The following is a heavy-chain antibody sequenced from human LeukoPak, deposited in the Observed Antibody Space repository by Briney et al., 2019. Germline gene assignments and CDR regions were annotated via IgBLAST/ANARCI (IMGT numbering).Heavy chain of an antibody. D-gene: IGHD2-21*02. V-gene: IGHV3-74*01. CDR1: EFDFFSYG. J-gene: IGHJ4*01. Sequence: GGSLRLSCVASEFDFFSYGMQWVRQAPGKGVVWVSRIFSDGTTTSYADSVKGRFTISRDNAKNTLYLQMNSLRAEDTAVYYCARELPREVTLDYWGQGTLVTVSP. CDR3: ARELPREVTLDY. CDR2: IFSDGTTT.